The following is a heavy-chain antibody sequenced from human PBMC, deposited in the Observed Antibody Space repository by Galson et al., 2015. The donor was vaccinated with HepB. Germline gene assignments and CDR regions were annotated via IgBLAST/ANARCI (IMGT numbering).Heavy chain of an antibody. J-gene: IGHJ3*02. CDR1: GFTFSSYW. CDR3: AREGTMGWGSDAFDI. D-gene: IGHD4/OR15-4a*01. V-gene: IGHV3-7*03. Sequence: SLRLSCAASGFTFSSYWMSWVRQAPGKGLEWVANIKQDGSEKYYVDSVKGRFTISRDNAKNSLYLQMNSLRAEDTAVYYCAREGTMGWGSDAFDIWGQGTMVTVSS. CDR2: IKQDGSEK.